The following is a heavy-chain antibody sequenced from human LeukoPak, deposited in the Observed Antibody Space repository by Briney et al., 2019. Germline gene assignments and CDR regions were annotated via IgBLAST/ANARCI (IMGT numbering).Heavy chain of an antibody. CDR2: FDPEDGET. CDR3: ATVSFVSGGSWRRKDRGIYFDY. CDR1: GYTLTELS. Sequence: ASVKVSCKVSGYTLTELSMHWVRQAPGKGLEWMGGFDPEDGETIYAQKFQGRVTMTEDTSTDTAYMELSSLRSEDTAVYYCATVSFVSGGSWRRKDRGIYFDYWGQGTLVTVSS. D-gene: IGHD1-26*01. V-gene: IGHV1-24*01. J-gene: IGHJ4*02.